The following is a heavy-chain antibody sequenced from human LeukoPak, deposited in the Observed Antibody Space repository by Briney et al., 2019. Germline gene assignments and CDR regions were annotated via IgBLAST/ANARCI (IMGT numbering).Heavy chain of an antibody. V-gene: IGHV4-4*07. CDR3: ASLLYCSSNSCSGY. Sequence: SETLSLTCTVSGGSMSSYYWTWIRQPTGKGLEWIGRIYSSGDTNYNPSLKSRVTMSVDTSKNQFSLKLSSVTAADTAVYYCASLLYCSSNSCSGYWGQGTLVTVSS. CDR1: GGSMSSYY. J-gene: IGHJ4*02. D-gene: IGHD2-2*01. CDR2: IYSSGDT.